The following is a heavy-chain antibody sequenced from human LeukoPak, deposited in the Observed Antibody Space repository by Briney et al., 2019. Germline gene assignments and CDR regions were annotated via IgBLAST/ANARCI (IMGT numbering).Heavy chain of an antibody. D-gene: IGHD5-24*01. Sequence: GGSLKLSCAASGFTFSSYGMHWVRQAPGKGLEWVAVIWYDGTNKYYADSVKGRFTISRDNSKNTLYMQMNSLSSEDTAVYYCARRDGYDFDYWGQGTLVTVSS. V-gene: IGHV3-33*01. J-gene: IGHJ4*02. CDR2: IWYDGTNK. CDR3: ARRDGYDFDY. CDR1: GFTFSSYG.